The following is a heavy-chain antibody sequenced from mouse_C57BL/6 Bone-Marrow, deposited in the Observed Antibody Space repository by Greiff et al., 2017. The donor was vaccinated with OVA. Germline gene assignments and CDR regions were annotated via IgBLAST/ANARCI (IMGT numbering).Heavy chain of an antibody. Sequence: VQLKESGGGLVKPGGSLKLSCAASGFTFSDYGMHWVRQAPEKGLEWVAYISSGSSTIYYADTVKGRFTISRDNAKNTLFLQMTSLRSEDTAMYYCASYYSNSHYYAMDYWGQGTSVTVSS. J-gene: IGHJ4*01. CDR2: ISSGSSTI. CDR3: ASYYSNSHYYAMDY. V-gene: IGHV5-17*01. D-gene: IGHD2-5*01. CDR1: GFTFSDYG.